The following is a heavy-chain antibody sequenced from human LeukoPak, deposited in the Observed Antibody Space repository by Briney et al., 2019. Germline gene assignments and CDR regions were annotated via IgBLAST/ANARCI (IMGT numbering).Heavy chain of an antibody. D-gene: IGHD4/OR15-4a*01. Sequence: GGSLRLSCAASGFTFSSYAMHWVRQAPGKGLEWVAVISYDGSNKYYADSVKGRFTISRDNSKNTLYLQMNSLRAEDTAVYYCARDAKYAFDIWGQGTMVTVSS. V-gene: IGHV3-30-3*01. J-gene: IGHJ3*02. CDR2: ISYDGSNK. CDR3: ARDAKYAFDI. CDR1: GFTFSSYA.